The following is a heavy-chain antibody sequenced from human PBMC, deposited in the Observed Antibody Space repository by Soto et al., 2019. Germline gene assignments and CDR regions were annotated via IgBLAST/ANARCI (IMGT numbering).Heavy chain of an antibody. CDR3: AKGMAYYDFWSGYPTNGNYYYYGMDV. V-gene: IGHV3-30*18. CDR2: ISYDGSNK. J-gene: IGHJ6*02. Sequence: PGGSLRLSCAASGFTFSSYGMHWVRQAPGKGLEWVAVISYDGSNKYYADSVKGRFTISRDNSKNTLYLQMNSLRAEDTAVYYCAKGMAYYDFWSGYPTNGNYYYYGMDVWGQGTTVTVSS. CDR1: GFTFSSYG. D-gene: IGHD3-3*01.